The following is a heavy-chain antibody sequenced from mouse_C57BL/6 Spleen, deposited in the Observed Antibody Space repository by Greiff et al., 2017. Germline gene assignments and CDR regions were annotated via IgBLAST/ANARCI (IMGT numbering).Heavy chain of an antibody. J-gene: IGHJ2*01. CDR3: ARGDLFDY. Sequence: EVKLVESEGGLVPPGSSMKLSCTASGFTFSDYYMAWVRQVPEKGLEWVANINYDGSSNYYLASLKSRFIISGDNAKNILYLQMSSLKSEDTATYYCARGDLFDYWGQGTTLTVSS. CDR2: INYDGSSN. D-gene: IGHD3-3*01. CDR1: GFTFSDYY. V-gene: IGHV5-16*01.